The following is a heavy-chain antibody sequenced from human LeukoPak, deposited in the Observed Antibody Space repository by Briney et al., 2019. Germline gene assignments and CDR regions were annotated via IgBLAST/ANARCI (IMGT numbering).Heavy chain of an antibody. CDR2: INHSGST. D-gene: IGHD3-16*02. V-gene: IGHV4-34*01. CDR3: ARDGYYVWGSYRYSRPVDY. CDR1: GGSFSGYY. J-gene: IGHJ4*02. Sequence: PSETLSLTCAVYGGSFSGYYWIWIRQPPGKGLEWIGEINHSGSTNYNPSLKSRVTISVDTSKNQFSLKLSSVTSADTAVYYCARDGYYVWGSYRYSRPVDYWGQGTLVTVSS.